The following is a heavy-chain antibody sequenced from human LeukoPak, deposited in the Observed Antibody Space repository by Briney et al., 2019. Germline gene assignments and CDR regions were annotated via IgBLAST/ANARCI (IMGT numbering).Heavy chain of an antibody. V-gene: IGHV4-31*03. Sequence: SQTLSLTCTVSGGSVSSGGYCWSWIRQHPGKGLEWIGYIYYSGSTYYNPSLKSRVTISVDTSKNQFSLKLSSVTAADTAVYYCARVDKGYSYGYYFDYWGQGTLVTVSS. J-gene: IGHJ4*02. CDR3: ARVDKGYSYGYYFDY. CDR1: GGSVSSGGYC. D-gene: IGHD5-18*01. CDR2: IYYSGST.